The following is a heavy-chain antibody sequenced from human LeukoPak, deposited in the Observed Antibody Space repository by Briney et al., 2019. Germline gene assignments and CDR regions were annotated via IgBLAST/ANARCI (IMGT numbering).Heavy chain of an antibody. D-gene: IGHD3-22*01. CDR3: ASTLDYYDSSGYFLPASFFDY. V-gene: IGHV5-51*01. CDR2: IYPGDSDT. CDR1: GYSFTSYW. Sequence: GESLKISCKGSGYSFTSYWIGWVRQMPGKGLEWMGIIYPGDSDTRYSPSFQGQVTISADKSIGTAYLQWSSLKASDTAMYYCASTLDYYDSSGYFLPASFFDYWGQGTLVTVSS. J-gene: IGHJ4*02.